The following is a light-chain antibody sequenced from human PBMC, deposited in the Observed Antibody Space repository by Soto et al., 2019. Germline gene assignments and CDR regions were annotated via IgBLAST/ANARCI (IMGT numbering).Light chain of an antibody. V-gene: IGLV1-51*01. CDR2: DNN. Sequence: QSVLTQPPSVSAAPGQKVTVSCSGSSSNIGNNHVSWYQHLPGTAPKVLIYDNNKRPSGIPDRFSGSESATSATLDITGLQTGDEADYYCGSWDRSLRGWVFGGGTKLTVL. CDR1: SSNIGNNH. CDR3: GSWDRSLRGWV. J-gene: IGLJ3*02.